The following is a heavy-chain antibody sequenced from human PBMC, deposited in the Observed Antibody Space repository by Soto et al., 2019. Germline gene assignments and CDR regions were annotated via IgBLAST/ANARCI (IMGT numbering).Heavy chain of an antibody. D-gene: IGHD3-22*01. J-gene: IGHJ5*02. Sequence: GGSLRLSCAASGFTLSNYGMHWVRQAPGKGLEWVAIISFDGNNKYYSDSVKGRFTISRDNSKNMVFLQMNSLRPEDTAVYYCVKPKEHFYDSSPGETLGQGTPVTVSS. CDR1: GFTLSNYG. V-gene: IGHV3-30*18. CDR3: VKPKEHFYDSSPGET. CDR2: ISFDGNNK.